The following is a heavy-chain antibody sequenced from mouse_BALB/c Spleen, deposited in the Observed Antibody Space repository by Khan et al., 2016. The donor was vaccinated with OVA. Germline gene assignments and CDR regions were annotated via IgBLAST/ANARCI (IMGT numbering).Heavy chain of an antibody. V-gene: IGHV1S81*02. CDR2: INPSNGDT. CDR1: GYTFTSYY. Sequence: QVQLQQSGAELVKPGASVKLSCKASGYTFTSYYIYWVTQRPGQGLEWIGDINPSNGDTNFNEKFSNKATLTVDRSSSTAFVQLSGLTSEDSAVYYCTRGCYGGFAYWGQGTLVTVSA. D-gene: IGHD1-1*01. CDR3: TRGCYGGFAY. J-gene: IGHJ3*01.